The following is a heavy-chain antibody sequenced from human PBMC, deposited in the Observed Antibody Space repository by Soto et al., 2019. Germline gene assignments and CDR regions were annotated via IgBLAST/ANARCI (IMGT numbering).Heavy chain of an antibody. Sequence: GASVKVSCKASGYTFTSYGISWVRQAPGQGLEWMGWISAYNGNTNYAQKLQGRVTMTTDTSTSTAYMELRSLRSDDTALYYCARDASPIYDSSGYWSYWGQGTLVTVSS. V-gene: IGHV1-18*01. CDR1: GYTFTSYG. J-gene: IGHJ4*02. CDR2: ISAYNGNT. D-gene: IGHD3-22*01. CDR3: ARDASPIYDSSGYWSY.